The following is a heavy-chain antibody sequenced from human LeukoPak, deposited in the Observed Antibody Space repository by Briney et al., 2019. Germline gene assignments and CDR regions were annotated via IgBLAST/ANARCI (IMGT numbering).Heavy chain of an antibody. Sequence: GGSLRLSCAASGFTFSIYGMHWVRQAPGKGLEWVAVISHDGGNKYYADSVKGRFTISRDNSKNTLYLQMNSLRTEDAAVYYCAKGAEGYYYNYPLDYWGQGTLVTVSS. D-gene: IGHD5-24*01. CDR2: ISHDGGNK. CDR3: AKGAEGYYYNYPLDY. CDR1: GFTFSIYG. V-gene: IGHV3-30*18. J-gene: IGHJ4*02.